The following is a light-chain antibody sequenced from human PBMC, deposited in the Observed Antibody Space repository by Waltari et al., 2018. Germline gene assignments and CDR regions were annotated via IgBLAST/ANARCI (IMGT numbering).Light chain of an antibody. CDR1: QSVLYSSNNKNY. CDR2: WAS. J-gene: IGKJ5*01. V-gene: IGKV4-1*01. Sequence: DIVMTQSPDSLAVSLGERAHINCQSSQSVLYSSNNKNYLAWYQQKPGQPPKLLIYWASTRESGVPDRFSGSGSGTDFTLTISSLQAEDVAVYYCQQYYSTPITFGQGTRLEIK. CDR3: QQYYSTPIT.